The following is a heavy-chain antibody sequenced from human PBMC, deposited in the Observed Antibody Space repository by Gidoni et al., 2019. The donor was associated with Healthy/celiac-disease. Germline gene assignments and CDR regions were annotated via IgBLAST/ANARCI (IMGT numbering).Heavy chain of an antibody. CDR2: ISWNSGSI. CDR3: AKDDSSGWSAFDI. CDR1: GFTFDDYA. D-gene: IGHD3-22*01. Sequence: VHLVESGGTLVQPARSLNLSCPASGFTFDDYAMHCVRQAPGKGMEWVLCISWNSGSIGYADSVKGRFTISRDNAKNSLYLQMNSLRAEDTALYYCAKDDSSGWSAFDIWGQGTMVTVSS. V-gene: IGHV3-9*01. J-gene: IGHJ3*02.